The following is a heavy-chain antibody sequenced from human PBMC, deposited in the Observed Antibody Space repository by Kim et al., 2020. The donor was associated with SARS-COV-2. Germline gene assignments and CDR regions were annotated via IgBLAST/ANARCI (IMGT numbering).Heavy chain of an antibody. J-gene: IGHJ4*02. CDR3: AREIPPSTYSHTLFDS. D-gene: IGHD4-4*01. V-gene: IGHV3-7*03. Sequence: GGSLRLSCAASGFTFTSWMSWVRQAPGKGLEWVANVNRDGSEKYYLDSVKGRFTISRDNAKNSLYLQLNSLRAEDTAVYYCAREIPPSTYSHTLFDSWGQGTLVTVSS. CDR2: VNRDGSEK. CDR1: GFTFTSW.